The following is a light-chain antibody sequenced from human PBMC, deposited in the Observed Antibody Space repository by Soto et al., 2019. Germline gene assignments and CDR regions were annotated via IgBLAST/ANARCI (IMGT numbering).Light chain of an antibody. J-gene: IGLJ1*01. CDR2: EVT. CDR1: SSDVGGYDY. V-gene: IGLV2-14*01. CDR3: MSYTGSANRV. Sequence: QSALTQPASVSGSPGQSITISCTGTSSDVGGYDYVSWYQQYPGKAPKLMIFEVTNRPSGVSNRFSGSGSGNTASLTISGLQAEDEADYYCMSYTGSANRVFGTGTQLTVL.